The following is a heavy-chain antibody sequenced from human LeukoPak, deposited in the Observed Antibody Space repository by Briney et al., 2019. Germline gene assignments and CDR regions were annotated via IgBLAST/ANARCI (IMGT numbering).Heavy chain of an antibody. CDR3: ARHESSGSAAFDI. CDR2: IYTTGST. V-gene: IGHV4-61*02. CDR1: GGSISSDSYF. Sequence: SQTLSLTCTVSGGSISSDSYFWTWIRQPAGKGLEWIGRIYTTGSTNYNPSLKSRVTISVDTSKNQFSLRLSSVTAADTAVYYCARHESSGSAAFDIWGQGTMVTVSS. D-gene: IGHD6-19*01. J-gene: IGHJ3*02.